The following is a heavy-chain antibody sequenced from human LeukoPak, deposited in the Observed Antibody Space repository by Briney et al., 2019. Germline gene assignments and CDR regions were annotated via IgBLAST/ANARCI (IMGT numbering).Heavy chain of an antibody. V-gene: IGHV3-21*01. CDR3: AGDSHSGSLFDY. D-gene: IGHD1-26*01. J-gene: IGHJ4*02. CDR2: ISSSSSYI. Sequence: GGSLRLSCAASGFTFSSYSMNWVRQAPGKGLEWVSSISSSSSYIYYADSVKGRFTISRDNAKNSLYLQMNSLRAEDTAVYYCAGDSHSGSLFDYWGQGTLVTVSS. CDR1: GFTFSSYS.